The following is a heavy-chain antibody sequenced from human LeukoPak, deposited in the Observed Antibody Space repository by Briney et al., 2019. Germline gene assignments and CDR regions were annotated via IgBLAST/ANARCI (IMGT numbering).Heavy chain of an antibody. Sequence: GGSLRLSCAVSGFSVSNNYMNWVRQAPGKGLEWVSLIYSRGGTSYADSVKGRFTISRDSSKNTLFLQMNSLRVEDTAAYYCARDPPGIAASGTYYWGQGTLVTVSS. V-gene: IGHV3-53*01. J-gene: IGHJ4*02. D-gene: IGHD6-13*01. CDR2: IYSRGGT. CDR1: GFSVSNNY. CDR3: ARDPPGIAASGTYY.